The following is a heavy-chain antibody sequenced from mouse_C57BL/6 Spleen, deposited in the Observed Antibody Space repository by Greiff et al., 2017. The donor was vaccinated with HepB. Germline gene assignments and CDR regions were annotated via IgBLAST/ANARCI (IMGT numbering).Heavy chain of an antibody. Sequence: EVQLQQSGPVLVKPGASVKMSCKASGYTFTDYYMNWVKQSHGKSLEWIGVINPYNGGTSYNQKFKGKATLTVDKSSSTAYMELNSLTSEDSAVYYCARLVGYFDVWGTGTTVTVSS. D-gene: IGHD1-1*02. CDR3: ARLVGYFDV. CDR2: INPYNGGT. V-gene: IGHV1-19*01. CDR1: GYTFTDYY. J-gene: IGHJ1*03.